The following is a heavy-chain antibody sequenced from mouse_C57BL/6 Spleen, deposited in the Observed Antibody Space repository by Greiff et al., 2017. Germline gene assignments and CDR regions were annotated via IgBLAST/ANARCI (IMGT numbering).Heavy chain of an antibody. V-gene: IGHV14-2*01. CDR3: ALYYYGSSYVGFAY. J-gene: IGHJ3*01. CDR1: GFNIKDYY. Sequence: EVQLQQSGAELVKPGASVKLSCTASGFNIKDYYMHWVKQRTEQGLEWIGRIDPEDGETKYAPKFQGKATITADTSSNTAYLQLSSLTSEDTAVYYCALYYYGSSYVGFAYWGQGTLVTVSA. CDR2: IDPEDGET. D-gene: IGHD1-1*01.